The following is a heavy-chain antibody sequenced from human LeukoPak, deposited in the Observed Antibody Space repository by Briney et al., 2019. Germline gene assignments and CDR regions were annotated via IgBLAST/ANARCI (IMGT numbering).Heavy chain of an antibody. CDR2: ISWNSGSI. D-gene: IGHD3-10*01. CDR1: GFTFDDYA. V-gene: IGHV3-9*03. Sequence: GGSLRLSCAASGFTFDDYAMHWVRQAPGKGLEWVSGISWNSGSIGYADSVKGRFTISRDNAKNSLYLQMNSLRAEDMAVYYCAKLGSSGSDYYFDYWGQGTLVTVSS. J-gene: IGHJ4*02. CDR3: AKLGSSGSDYYFDY.